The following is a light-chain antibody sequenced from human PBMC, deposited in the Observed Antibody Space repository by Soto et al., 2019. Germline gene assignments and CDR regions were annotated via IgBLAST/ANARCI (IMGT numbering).Light chain of an antibody. V-gene: IGLV1-47*01. J-gene: IGLJ3*02. CDR3: AAWDDSLSGPV. CDR1: SSSIGSNY. Sequence: QSVLTQPPSASGTPGQRVTISCSGSSSSIGSNYVYWYQQLPGTAPKLLIYKNDQRPSGVPDRFSGSKSGTSASLAIRGLRSEDEADYYCAAWDDSLSGPVFGGGTKLTVL. CDR2: KND.